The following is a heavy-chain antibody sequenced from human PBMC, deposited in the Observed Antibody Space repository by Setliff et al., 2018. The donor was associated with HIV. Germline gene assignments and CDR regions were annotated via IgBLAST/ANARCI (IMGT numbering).Heavy chain of an antibody. D-gene: IGHD1-26*01. CDR2: IKDTGAT. J-gene: IGHJ3*02. CDR1: GYSISSGFY. Sequence: PSETLSLTCAVSGYSISSGFYWTWIRQPAGKGLEWLGHIKDTGATNYSPSLKSRVTMSIDTSNKQFSLKLSSVTAADTAVYYCARRIIVGAISDVFDIWGQGTLVTVSS. V-gene: IGHV4-38-2*01. CDR3: ARRIIVGAISDVFDI.